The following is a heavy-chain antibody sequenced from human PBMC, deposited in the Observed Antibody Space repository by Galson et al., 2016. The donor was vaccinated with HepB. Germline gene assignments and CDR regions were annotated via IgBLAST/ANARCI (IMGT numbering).Heavy chain of an antibody. J-gene: IGHJ5*02. V-gene: IGHV3-7*01. D-gene: IGHD3-16*01. CDR1: GFSLSSYW. CDR3: ARDKPKDSTLGSVFDP. Sequence: SLRLSCAASGFSLSSYWMSWVRQVPGKGLEWLAIIRQDGGEKHYVDSVKGRFAISRDNARNSLYLEMNSLRGEDTAVYYCARDKPKDSTLGSVFDPWGQGTLVTVSS. CDR2: IRQDGGEK.